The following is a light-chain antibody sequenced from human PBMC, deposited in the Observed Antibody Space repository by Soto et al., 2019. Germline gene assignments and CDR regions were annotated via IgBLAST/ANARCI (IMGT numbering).Light chain of an antibody. CDR1: SGHSSYA. Sequence: QLVLTQSPSASASLGASVKLTCTLSSGHSSYAIAWHQQQPEKGPRYLVKLNSDGSHSKGDGIPDRFSGSSSGAERYRTISSLQSEDEADYYCQTWGTGIHYVFGTGTKVTVL. CDR3: QTWGTGIHYV. J-gene: IGLJ1*01. V-gene: IGLV4-69*01. CDR2: LNSDGSH.